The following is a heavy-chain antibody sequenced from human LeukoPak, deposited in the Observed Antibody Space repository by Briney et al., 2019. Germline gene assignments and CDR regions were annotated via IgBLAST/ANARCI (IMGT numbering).Heavy chain of an antibody. J-gene: IGHJ3*01. CDR1: GFTFSIYS. V-gene: IGHV3-21*01. Sequence: PGGSLRLSCAASGFTFSIYSMNWVRQAPGKGLEWVSSIGGSSSSLYYAESVKGRFTISRDNARNSLYLQMNSLRAEDTAVYYCAKEAGQDYGALDAFDVWGQGTMVTVSS. CDR3: AKEAGQDYGALDAFDV. D-gene: IGHD4-17*01. CDR2: IGGSSSSL.